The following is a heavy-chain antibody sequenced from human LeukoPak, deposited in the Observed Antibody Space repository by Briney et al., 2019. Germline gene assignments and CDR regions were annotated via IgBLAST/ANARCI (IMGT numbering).Heavy chain of an antibody. V-gene: IGHV1-2*02. J-gene: IGHJ4*02. D-gene: IGHD2-21*01. CDR2: INPNSGGT. Sequence: ASVKVSCKASGYTFTGYYMHWVRQAPGQGLEWMGWINPNSGGTNYAQKFQGRVTMTRDTSISTAYMELSRLRSDDTAVYYCARIGGDCYSCYFDYWGQGTLVTVSS. CDR3: ARIGGDCYSCYFDY. CDR1: GYTFTGYY.